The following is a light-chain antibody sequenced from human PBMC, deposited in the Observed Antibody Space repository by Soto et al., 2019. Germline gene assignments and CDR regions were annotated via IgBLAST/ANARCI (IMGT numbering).Light chain of an antibody. Sequence: EIVLTQSPGTLSLFPGERATLSCRASQSVSSTYFAWYRQKPGQPPSLLISGASNRATGVPDRFSGSGSGTDFTLTISRLEPEDFAVYYCQQYGSSPPGFTFGPGTTVDIK. CDR1: QSVSSTY. CDR2: GAS. J-gene: IGKJ3*01. V-gene: IGKV3-20*01. CDR3: QQYGSSPPGFT.